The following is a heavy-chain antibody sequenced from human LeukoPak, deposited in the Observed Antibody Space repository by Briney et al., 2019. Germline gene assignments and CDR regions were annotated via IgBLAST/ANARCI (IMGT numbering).Heavy chain of an antibody. J-gene: IGHJ4*02. CDR1: GISFDDYY. D-gene: IGHD4-17*01. CDR3: TRMTTGHDY. CDR2: INHSGYT. Sequence: SETLSLTCAVSGISFDDYYWSWVRQTPGKGLEWLGEINHSGYTNDSPSLKSRVTLSIDTSRKQFSLNLKSVTVADAGIYYCTRMTTGHDYWGQGTLVTVSS. V-gene: IGHV4-34*01.